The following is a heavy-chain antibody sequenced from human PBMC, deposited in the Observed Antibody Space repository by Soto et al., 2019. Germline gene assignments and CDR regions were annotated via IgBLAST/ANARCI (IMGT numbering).Heavy chain of an antibody. CDR1: GGSISRGDYY. Sequence: SETLSLTCTVSGGSISRGDYYWSWIRQPPGKGLEWIGYIYYSGSTYYNPSLKSRVTISVDTSKNQFSLKLSSVPAADTAVYYCAREAASYGDYEWFDPWGQGTLVTVSS. CDR2: IYYSGST. D-gene: IGHD4-17*01. V-gene: IGHV4-30-4*01. CDR3: AREAASYGDYEWFDP. J-gene: IGHJ5*02.